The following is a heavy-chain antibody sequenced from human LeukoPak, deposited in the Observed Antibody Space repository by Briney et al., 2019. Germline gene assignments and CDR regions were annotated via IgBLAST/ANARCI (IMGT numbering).Heavy chain of an antibody. Sequence: GGSLRLSCAASGFTFSTYAINWVRQAPGKGLEWVSSINSAGTSKKYADSLKGRFTTSRDNAKNSLFLQLGSLRDEDTAVYYCARGRNAGGPYYSDYWGQGTLVTVSS. V-gene: IGHV3-21*01. CDR1: GFTFSTYA. J-gene: IGHJ4*02. CDR3: ARGRNAGGPYYSDY. CDR2: INSAGTSK. D-gene: IGHD4-23*01.